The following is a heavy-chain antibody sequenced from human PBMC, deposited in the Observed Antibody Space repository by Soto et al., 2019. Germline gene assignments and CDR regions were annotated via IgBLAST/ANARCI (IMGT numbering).Heavy chain of an antibody. Sequence: GSLRVPCSASGLTFSRFELHWVRQAPGKGLEWISYISSSGSTAYYASSVEGRFTISRDNANNSVYLQMDSLRAEHTALYYCTRAAWLPYLSFYWGQGALVTVYS. J-gene: IGHJ4*02. D-gene: IGHD5-18*01. CDR2: ISSSGSTA. V-gene: IGHV3-48*03. CDR3: TRAAWLPYLSFY. CDR1: GLTFSRFE.